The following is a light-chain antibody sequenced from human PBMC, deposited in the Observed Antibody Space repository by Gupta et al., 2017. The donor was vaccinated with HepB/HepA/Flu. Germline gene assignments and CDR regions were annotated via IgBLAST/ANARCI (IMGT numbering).Light chain of an antibody. V-gene: IGLV1-40*01. CDR2: GNS. CDR3: QSYDSSRSHVV. CDR1: SSNIGAGYD. Sequence: VLTPPPPVSGAPGPRVAISCTGSSSNIGAGYDVHWYQQLPGTAPKLLIYGNSNRPSGVPDRFSGSKSGTSASLAITGLQAEDEADYYCQSYDSSRSHVVFGGGTKLTVL. J-gene: IGLJ2*01.